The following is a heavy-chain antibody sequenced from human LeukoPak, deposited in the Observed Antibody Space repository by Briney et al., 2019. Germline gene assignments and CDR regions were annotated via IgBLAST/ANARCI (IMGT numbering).Heavy chain of an antibody. V-gene: IGHV1-69*04. CDR2: IIPILGIA. J-gene: IGHJ6*02. CDR1: GGTFISYA. CDR3: ARGVLYYYGMDV. Sequence: SVKVSCKASGGTFISYAISWVRQAPGQGFEWMGRIIPILGIANYAQKFQGRVTITADKSTSTAYMELSSLRSEDTAVYYCARGVLYYYGMDVWGQGTTVTVSS.